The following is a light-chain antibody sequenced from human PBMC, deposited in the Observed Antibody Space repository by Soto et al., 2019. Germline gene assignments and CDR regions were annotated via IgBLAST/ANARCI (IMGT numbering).Light chain of an antibody. CDR2: TSS. J-gene: IGKJ1*01. CDR1: QNIDTW. CDR3: QQYSDSSRS. Sequence: DIQMTQSPSTLSASIGDRITISCRASQNIDTWLSWYQQRTGEAPKLLIYTSSNLENGVPSRFSGSGSGTAFTLTISSRQPEDFATYYCQQYSDSSRSFGQGTQVE. V-gene: IGKV1-5*03.